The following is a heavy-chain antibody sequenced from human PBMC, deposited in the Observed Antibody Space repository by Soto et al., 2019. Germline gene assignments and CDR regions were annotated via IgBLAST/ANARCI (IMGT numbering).Heavy chain of an antibody. D-gene: IGHD5-12*01. CDR3: AHIMVYSGYDSNYFDY. Sequence: SGPTLVNPTETLTLTCTVSGFSLSNARMGVSWIRQPPGKALEWLALIYWDDDKRYSPSLKSRLTITKDTSKNQVVLTMTNMDPVDTATYYCAHIMVYSGYDSNYFDYWGQGTLVTVSS. J-gene: IGHJ4*02. CDR1: GFSLSNARMG. CDR2: IYWDDDK. V-gene: IGHV2-5*02.